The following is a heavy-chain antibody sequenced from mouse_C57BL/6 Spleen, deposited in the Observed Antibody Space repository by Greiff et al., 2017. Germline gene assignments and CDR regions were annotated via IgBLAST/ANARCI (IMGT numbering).Heavy chain of an antibody. CDR3: ARQSRQDFDY. Sequence: QVQLKQSGAELVRPGSSVKLSCKASGYTFTSYWMHWVKQRPIQGLEWIGNIDPSDSDTHYNQKFKDKATLTVDKSSSTAYMQLSSLTSEDSAVYYYARQSRQDFDYWGQGTTLTVSS. D-gene: IGHD6-1*01. CDR2: IDPSDSDT. V-gene: IGHV1-52*01. CDR1: GYTFTSYW. J-gene: IGHJ2*01.